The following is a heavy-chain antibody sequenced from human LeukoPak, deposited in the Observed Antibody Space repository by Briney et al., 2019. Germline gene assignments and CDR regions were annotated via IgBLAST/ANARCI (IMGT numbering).Heavy chain of an antibody. CDR1: GYTFTGYY. J-gene: IGHJ4*02. Sequence: ASVKVSCKASGYTFTGYYMRWVRQAPGQGLEWMGWINPNSGGTNYAQKFQGRVTMTRDTSISTAYMELSRLRSDDTAVYYCARDHGYSYGYGIGYWGQGTLVTVSS. CDR2: INPNSGGT. D-gene: IGHD5-18*01. CDR3: ARDHGYSYGYGIGY. V-gene: IGHV1-2*02.